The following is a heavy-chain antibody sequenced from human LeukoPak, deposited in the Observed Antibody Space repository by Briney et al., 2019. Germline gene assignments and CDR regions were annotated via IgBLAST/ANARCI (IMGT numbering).Heavy chain of an antibody. V-gene: IGHV1-46*01. CDR2: ISPSGGST. Sequence: ASVKVSCKAFGYTFTSNYMHWVRQAPGQGPEWMGVISPSGGSTTYAQKFQGRVTLTRDMSTSTTYMELSSLTSEDTAVYYCATSGGDYYYYSLDVWGKGTPVTISS. D-gene: IGHD3-10*01. J-gene: IGHJ6*03. CDR1: GYTFTSNY. CDR3: ATSGGDYYYYSLDV.